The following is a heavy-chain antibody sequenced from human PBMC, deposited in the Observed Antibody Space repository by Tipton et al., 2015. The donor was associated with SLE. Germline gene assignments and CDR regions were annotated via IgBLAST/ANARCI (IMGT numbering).Heavy chain of an antibody. CDR3: ARDDEYCSSSSCYLFDP. Sequence: TLSLTCTVSGDSISSSTYYWSWIRQPPGKGLEWIGEINHSGSINYNPSLKRRVTISVDTSKNQFSLKLRSVTAADTAAYYCARDDEYCSSSSCYLFDPWGPGTLVTVSS. CDR2: INHSGSI. J-gene: IGHJ5*02. CDR1: GDSISSSTYY. V-gene: IGHV4-39*07. D-gene: IGHD2-2*01.